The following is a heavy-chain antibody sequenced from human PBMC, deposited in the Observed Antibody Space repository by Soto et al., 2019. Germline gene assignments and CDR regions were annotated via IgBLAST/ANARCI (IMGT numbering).Heavy chain of an antibody. CDR3: ARDFGGGYYDSSGYFSAFDI. Sequence: PSETLSLTCTVCGGSISSYYWSWIRQPPGKGLEWIGYIYYSGSTNYNPSLKSRVTISVDTSKNQFSLKLSSVTAADTAVYYCARDFGGGYYDSSGYFSAFDIWGQGTMVTVSS. D-gene: IGHD3-22*01. CDR1: GGSISSYY. V-gene: IGHV4-59*01. CDR2: IYYSGST. J-gene: IGHJ3*02.